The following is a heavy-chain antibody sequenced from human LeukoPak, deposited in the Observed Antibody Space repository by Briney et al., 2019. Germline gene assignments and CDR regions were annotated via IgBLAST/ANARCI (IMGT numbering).Heavy chain of an antibody. CDR2: IIPIFGTA. D-gene: IGHD1-7*01. J-gene: IGHJ3*02. CDR3: ATGRYNWNLRAFDI. V-gene: IGHV1-69*13. CDR1: GGTFSSYA. Sequence: GASVKVSCKASGGTFSSYAISWVRQAPGQGLEWMGGIIPIFGTANYAQKFQGRVRITADESTSTAYMELSSLRSEDTAVYYCATGRYNWNLRAFDIWGQGTMVTVSS.